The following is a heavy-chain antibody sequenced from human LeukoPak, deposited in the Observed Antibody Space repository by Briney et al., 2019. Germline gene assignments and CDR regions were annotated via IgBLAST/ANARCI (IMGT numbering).Heavy chain of an antibody. V-gene: IGHV3-7*01. CDR1: GFTFSSYW. D-gene: IGHD2-15*01. CDR2: IKQDGSEK. CDR3: VRDGEGSSGDNHFDY. Sequence: GGSLRLSCAASGFTFSSYWMSWVRQAPGKGLEWVANIKQDGSEKYYVDSVKGRFTISRDNAKNSLYLQMNSLRAEDTAVYYCVRDGEGSSGDNHFDYWGQGTLVTVSS. J-gene: IGHJ4*02.